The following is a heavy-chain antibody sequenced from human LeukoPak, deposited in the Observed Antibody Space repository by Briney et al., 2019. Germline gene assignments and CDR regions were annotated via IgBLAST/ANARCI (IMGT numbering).Heavy chain of an antibody. CDR2: INPSGGST. CDR3: ARSGGDAIRPFDY. V-gene: IGHV1-46*01. J-gene: IGHJ4*02. D-gene: IGHD2-21*02. Sequence: ASVKDSCKASGYTFISYFLDWVRQAPGQGLEWMGIINPSGGSTRYAQKFQGRVTMTRDTSTSTVYMELSSLRSEDTAVYYCARSGGDAIRPFDYWGQGTLVTVSS. CDR1: GYTFISYF.